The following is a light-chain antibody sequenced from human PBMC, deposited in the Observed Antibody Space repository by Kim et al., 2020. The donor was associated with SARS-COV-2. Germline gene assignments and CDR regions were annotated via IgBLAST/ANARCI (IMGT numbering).Light chain of an antibody. V-gene: IGLV6-57*02. J-gene: IGLJ3*02. CDR2: VDN. CDR3: QSYDTNNWV. CDR1: SGSIANNY. Sequence: GKTVAITCNGSSGSIANNYVQWYQQRPGSAPTTISSVDNQRRSGVPDRFSGSVDSSSNSATLTISGLRAEDEADYFCQSYDTNNWVFGGGTKLTVL.